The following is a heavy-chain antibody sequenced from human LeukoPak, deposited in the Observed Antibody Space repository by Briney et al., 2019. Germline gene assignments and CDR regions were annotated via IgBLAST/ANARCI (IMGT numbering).Heavy chain of an antibody. Sequence: SETLSLTCAVYGGSFSGYYWSWLRHPPGKGLEWIGEINHSGSTNYNPSLKSRVTISVDTSKNQFSLKLSSVTAADTAVYYCARGRYVWGSYRAYFDYWGQGTLVTVSS. D-gene: IGHD3-16*02. V-gene: IGHV4-34*01. CDR3: ARGRYVWGSYRAYFDY. J-gene: IGHJ4*02. CDR1: GGSFSGYY. CDR2: INHSGST.